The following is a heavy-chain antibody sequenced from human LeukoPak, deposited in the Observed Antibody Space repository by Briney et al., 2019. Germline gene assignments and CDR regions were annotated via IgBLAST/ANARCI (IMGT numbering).Heavy chain of an antibody. V-gene: IGHV4-39*01. Sequence: SETLFLNCTFSGGSISSSSFYLGWIPQPPGKGVEWVGSIYYSGSTYYNPSLKSRVTISVDTSKNQFSLKLSSVTAADTAVYYCARHDRIQLWLVPFDYWGQGTLVTVSS. D-gene: IGHD5-18*01. CDR2: IYYSGST. J-gene: IGHJ4*02. CDR1: GGSISSSSFY. CDR3: ARHDRIQLWLVPFDY.